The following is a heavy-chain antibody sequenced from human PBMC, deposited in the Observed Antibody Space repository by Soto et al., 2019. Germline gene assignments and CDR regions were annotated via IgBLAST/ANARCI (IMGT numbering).Heavy chain of an antibody. CDR1: GYDFTAYD. J-gene: IGHJ6*02. D-gene: IGHD6-13*01. V-gene: IGHV1-8*02. Sequence: ASVKVSCKASGYDFTAYDINWVRQASGQGLEWMGWMNPINGATGSARRFQGRVSMTRNTATGTAYLELTSLRSDDSAVYYCGRGPSPRAPAGGTPYYYAMDVWGQGTTVTVS. CDR3: GRGPSPRAPAGGTPYYYAMDV. CDR2: MNPINGAT.